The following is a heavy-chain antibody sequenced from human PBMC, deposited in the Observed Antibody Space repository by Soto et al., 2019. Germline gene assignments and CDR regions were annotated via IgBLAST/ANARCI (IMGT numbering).Heavy chain of an antibody. J-gene: IGHJ4*02. D-gene: IGHD3-10*01. CDR3: AGGPVGYYYGSGNYYNVDY. CDR1: GYTFTSYD. V-gene: IGHV1-8*01. Sequence: ASVKVSCKASGYTFTSYDINWVRQATGQGFEWMGWMNPNSGNTGYAQKFQGRVTMTRNTSISTAYMELTSLRSEDTAVYFCAGGPVGYYYGSGNYYNVDYWGQGTLVTVSS. CDR2: MNPNSGNT.